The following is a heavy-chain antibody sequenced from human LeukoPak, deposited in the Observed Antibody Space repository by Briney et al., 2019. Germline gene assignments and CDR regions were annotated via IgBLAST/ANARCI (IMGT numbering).Heavy chain of an antibody. CDR1: GFTFSSYA. CDR2: ISYDGSNK. J-gene: IGHJ6*02. Sequence: PGGSLRLSCAASGFTFSSYAMHWVRQAPGKGLEWVAVISYDGSNKYYADSVKGRFTISRDNSKNTLYLQMNSLRAEDTAVYYCATPKGVAARGYYYYYGMDVWGQGTTVTVSS. V-gene: IGHV3-30-3*01. D-gene: IGHD6-6*01. CDR3: ATPKGVAARGYYYYYGMDV.